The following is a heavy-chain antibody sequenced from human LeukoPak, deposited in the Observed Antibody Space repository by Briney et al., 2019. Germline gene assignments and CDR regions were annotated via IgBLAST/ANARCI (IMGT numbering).Heavy chain of an antibody. D-gene: IGHD3-22*01. CDR3: ARPRHPFYYDSSGYHTNYYYYYMDV. Sequence: ASVKVSCKASGYTFTSYGISWVRQAPGQGLEWMGWISAYNGNTNYAQKLQGRVTMTTDTSTSTAYMELRSLRSDDTAVYYCARPRHPFYYDSSGYHTNYYYYYMDVWGKGTTVTVSS. V-gene: IGHV1-18*01. CDR2: ISAYNGNT. CDR1: GYTFTSYG. J-gene: IGHJ6*03.